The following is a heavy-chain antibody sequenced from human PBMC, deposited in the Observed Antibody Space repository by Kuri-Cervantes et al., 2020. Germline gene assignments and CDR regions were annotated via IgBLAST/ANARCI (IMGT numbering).Heavy chain of an antibody. CDR1: GYTFTSYG. D-gene: IGHD6-19*01. Sequence: ASVKVSCKASGYTFTSYGISWVRQAPGQGLEWMGWISAYNGNTNYAQKLQGRVTMTTDTSTSTAYMELRSLRSDDTAVYYCARYRSVAGPEYFQHWGQGTLVTVSS. J-gene: IGHJ1*01. V-gene: IGHV1-18*01. CDR2: ISAYNGNT. CDR3: ARYRSVAGPEYFQH.